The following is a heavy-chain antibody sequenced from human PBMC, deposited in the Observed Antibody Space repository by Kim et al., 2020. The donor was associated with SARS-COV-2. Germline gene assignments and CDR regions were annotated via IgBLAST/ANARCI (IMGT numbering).Heavy chain of an antibody. D-gene: IGHD3-22*01. Sequence: GGSLRLSCVASGFTFSSYDIHWVRQTAGKRLEWVSAIGTAGDTYYSGSVKGRFTISRENAKNSLYLQMNSLRAGDTAVYYCARGRAASYYYDSSAWGGIDPWGQGTLVTVSS. V-gene: IGHV3-13*01. CDR1: GFTFSSYD. CDR3: ARGRAASYYYDSSAWGGIDP. CDR2: IGTAGDT. J-gene: IGHJ5*02.